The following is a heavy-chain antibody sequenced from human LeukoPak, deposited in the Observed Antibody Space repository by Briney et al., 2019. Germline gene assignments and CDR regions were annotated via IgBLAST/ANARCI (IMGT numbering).Heavy chain of an antibody. Sequence: GRSLRLSCAASGFTFSNYGMHWVRQAPGKGLEWVTGISYDGTSQYYADSVKGRFTISRDNSRNTMFLQVNSLRAEDTALYYCTKDKGYGDYYYYYGMDVWGQGTTVTVSS. CDR2: ISYDGTSQ. V-gene: IGHV3-30*18. CDR3: TKDKGYGDYYYYYGMDV. CDR1: GFTFSNYG. J-gene: IGHJ6*02. D-gene: IGHD4-17*01.